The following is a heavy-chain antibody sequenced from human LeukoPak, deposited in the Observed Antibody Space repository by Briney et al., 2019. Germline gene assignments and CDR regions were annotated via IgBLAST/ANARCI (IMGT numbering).Heavy chain of an antibody. Sequence: SQTLSLTCTVSGGSISSGDYYWSWIRQPPGKGLEWIGYIYYSGSTYYNPSLKSRVTISVDTSKNQFSLRLSSVTAADTAVYYCARDLLNEGNHLDYWGQGTLVTVSS. CDR2: IYYSGST. CDR3: ARDLLNEGNHLDY. J-gene: IGHJ4*02. V-gene: IGHV4-30-4*01. D-gene: IGHD4-23*01. CDR1: GGSISSGDYY.